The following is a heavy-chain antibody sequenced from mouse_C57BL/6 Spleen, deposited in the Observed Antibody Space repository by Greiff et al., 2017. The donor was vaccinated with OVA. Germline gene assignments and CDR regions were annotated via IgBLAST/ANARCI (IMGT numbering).Heavy chain of an antibody. D-gene: IGHD1-1*01. J-gene: IGHJ2*01. CDR3: ARIQYYGSNY. V-gene: IGHV3-6*01. CDR2: ISYDGSN. Sequence: VQLQQSGPGLVKPSQSLSLTCSVTGYSITSGYYWNWIRQFPGNKLEWMGYISYDGSNNYNPSLKNRISITRDTSKNQFFLKLNSVTTEDTATYYCARIQYYGSNYWGQGTTLTVAS. CDR1: GYSITSGYY.